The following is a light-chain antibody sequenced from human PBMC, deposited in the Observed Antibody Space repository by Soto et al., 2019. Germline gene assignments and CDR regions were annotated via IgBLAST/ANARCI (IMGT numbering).Light chain of an antibody. CDR1: QTVSSSY. V-gene: IGKV3-20*01. CDR3: QQYGPSPMYT. CDR2: GAS. J-gene: IGKJ2*01. Sequence: EIVLTQSPGTLSLSPGERATLSCRASQTVSSSYLAWYQQKPGQAPRLLIYGASNRATGIPGRFSGCASGTDFTRTISRLEPEDFAVYYCQQYGPSPMYTFGQGTNLEIK.